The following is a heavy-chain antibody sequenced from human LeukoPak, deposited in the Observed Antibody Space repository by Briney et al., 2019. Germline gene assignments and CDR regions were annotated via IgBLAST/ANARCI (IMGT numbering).Heavy chain of an antibody. Sequence: SETLSLTCTVSGGSISSYYWSWIRQPPGKGLEWIGHIYYSGNTNYNPSLKSRVTISIDTSKNQFSLKLSSVTAADTAVYYCARDGYNSGTDYWGQGTLVTVSS. V-gene: IGHV4-59*01. CDR1: GGSISSYY. J-gene: IGHJ4*02. CDR3: ARDGYNSGTDY. CDR2: IYYSGNT. D-gene: IGHD5-24*01.